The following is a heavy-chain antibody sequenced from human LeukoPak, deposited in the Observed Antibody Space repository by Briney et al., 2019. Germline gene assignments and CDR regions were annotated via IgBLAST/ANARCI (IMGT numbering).Heavy chain of an antibody. D-gene: IGHD6-6*01. CDR3: ARDRGSARLPDY. J-gene: IGHJ4*02. Sequence: GGSLRLSCAASGFTFSSYEMNWVRQAPGKGLEWVSYISSSGSTIYYADSVKGRFTTSRDNANNLLYLQMHSLRAEDTAIYYCARDRGSARLPDYWGQGTVVTVSS. CDR2: ISSSGSTI. V-gene: IGHV3-48*03. CDR1: GFTFSSYE.